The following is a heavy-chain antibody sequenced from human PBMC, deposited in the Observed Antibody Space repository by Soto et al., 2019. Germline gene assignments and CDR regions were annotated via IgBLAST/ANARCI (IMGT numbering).Heavy chain of an antibody. D-gene: IGHD3-9*01. V-gene: IGHV3-43*02. J-gene: IGHJ6*02. CDR1: GFTFDDYA. CDR3: AKARTGPYYDILTGYYNYYYYGMDV. CDR2: ISGDGGST. Sequence: GGSLRLSCAASGFTFDDYAMHWVRQAPGKGLEWVSLISGDGGSTYYADSVKGRFTISRDNSKNSLYLQMNSLRTEDTALYYCAKARTGPYYDILTGYYNYYYYGMDVWGQGTTVTVSS.